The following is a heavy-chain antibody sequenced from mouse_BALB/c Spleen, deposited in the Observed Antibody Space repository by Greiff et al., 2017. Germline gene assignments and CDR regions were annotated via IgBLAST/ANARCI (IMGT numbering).Heavy chain of an antibody. V-gene: IGHV1-54*01. D-gene: IGHD1-1*01. CDR3: ARGNYYGSSYGFAY. CDR1: GYAFTNYL. J-gene: IGHJ3*01. CDR2: INPGSGGT. Sequence: QVHVKQSGAELVRPGTSVKVSCKASGYAFTNYLIEWVKQRPGQGLEWIGVINPGSGGTNYNEKFKGKATLTADKSSSTAYMQLSSLTSDDSAVYFCARGNYYGSSYGFAYWGQGTLVTVSA.